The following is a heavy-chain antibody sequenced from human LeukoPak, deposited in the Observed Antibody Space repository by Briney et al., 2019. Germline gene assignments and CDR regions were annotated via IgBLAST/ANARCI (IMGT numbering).Heavy chain of an antibody. CDR3: ARDYDSSGYGSYFDY. D-gene: IGHD3-22*01. CDR1: GGTFISYA. CDR2: IIPIFGTA. V-gene: IGHV1-69*01. Sequence: SVKVSCKASGGTFISYAISWVRQAPGQGLEWMEGIIPIFGTANYAQKFQGRVTITADESTSTAYMELSSLRSEDTAVYYCARDYDSSGYGSYFDYWGQGTLVTVSS. J-gene: IGHJ4*02.